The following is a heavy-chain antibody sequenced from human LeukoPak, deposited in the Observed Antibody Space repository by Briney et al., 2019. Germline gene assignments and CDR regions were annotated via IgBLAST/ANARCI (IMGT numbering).Heavy chain of an antibody. CDR3: ARGFYFVGRQPAYAFDF. D-gene: IGHD3-10*02. J-gene: IGHJ4*02. V-gene: IGHV3-53*01. CDR1: GFSVNSNY. Sequence: GGSLRLSCAASGFSVNSNYMTWVRQAPGKGLEWVSVLYTGGNTSYAESVQGRFSISRDNSRNTLYLQMNSLRAEDPAAYYCARGFYFVGRQPAYAFDFWGLGTLVTVSS. CDR2: LYTGGNT.